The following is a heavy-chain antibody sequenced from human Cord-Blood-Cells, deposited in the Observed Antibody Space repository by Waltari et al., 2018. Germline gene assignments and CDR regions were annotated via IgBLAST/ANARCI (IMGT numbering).Heavy chain of an antibody. CDR2: IYYSRRT. D-gene: IGHD5-12*01. V-gene: IGHV4-39*01. Sequence: QLQLQESGPGLVKPSETLSLTCTVSGGSISSSSYYWGWIRQPPGKGLEWIGSIYYSRRTYYNPSLKSRVTISVDTSKNQFSLKLSSVTAADTAVYYCARSMSGYSGYDLDYWGQGTLVTVSS. CDR1: GGSISSSSYY. J-gene: IGHJ4*02. CDR3: ARSMSGYSGYDLDY.